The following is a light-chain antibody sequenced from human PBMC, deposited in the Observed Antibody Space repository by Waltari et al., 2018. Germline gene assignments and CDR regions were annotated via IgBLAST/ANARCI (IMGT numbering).Light chain of an antibody. CDR3: QQGHRFPWT. Sequence: DIQMTQSPSSVSASVGDKVTITCRASQDISTWLAWYQQRPGRAPRLLIYDTSRVQSGVPSRFRGSASGTDFTLTINGMQPEDFATYYCQQGHRFPWTFGQGTSVEIK. J-gene: IGKJ1*01. CDR2: DTS. CDR1: QDISTW. V-gene: IGKV1-12*01.